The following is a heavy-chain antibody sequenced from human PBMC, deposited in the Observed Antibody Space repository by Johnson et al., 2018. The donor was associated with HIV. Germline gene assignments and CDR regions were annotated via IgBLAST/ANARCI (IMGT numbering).Heavy chain of an antibody. J-gene: IGHJ3*02. V-gene: IGHV3-33*06. CDR3: AKAYCPGCDGFDI. Sequence: QVQLVESGGGVVQPGRSLRLSCAASGFTFSSYGMHWVRQAPGKGLEWVAVIGYDGSNKYYADSVKGRFTISSDNSKNTLYLQMDSLRTEDTGVYYCAKAYCPGCDGFDIWGQGTMITVSS. D-gene: IGHD2-21*01. CDR2: IGYDGSNK. CDR1: GFTFSSYG.